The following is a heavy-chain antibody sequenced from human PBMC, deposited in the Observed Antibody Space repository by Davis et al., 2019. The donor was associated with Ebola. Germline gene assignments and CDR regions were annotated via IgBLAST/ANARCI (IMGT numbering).Heavy chain of an antibody. CDR1: GGTFSSYA. D-gene: IGHD1-26*01. J-gene: IGHJ5*02. CDR2: IIPIFGTA. V-gene: IGHV1-69*13. Sequence: SVKVSCKASGGTFSSYAISWVRQAPGQGLEWMGGIIPIFGTANYAQKFQGRVTITADESTSTAYMELSSLRSEDTAVYYCASLGRQSDDPNWFDPWGQGTLVTVSS. CDR3: ASLGRQSDDPNWFDP.